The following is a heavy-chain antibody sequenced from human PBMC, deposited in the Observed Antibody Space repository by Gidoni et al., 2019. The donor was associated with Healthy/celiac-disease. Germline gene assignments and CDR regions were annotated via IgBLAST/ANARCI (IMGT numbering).Heavy chain of an antibody. CDR3: AKESEQWDIGDSYGMDV. CDR1: GFTFSSYG. Sequence: VQLVESGGGVVQPGRSLRLSCAASGFTFSSYGMHWVRQAPGKGLEWVAVISYDGSNKYYADSVKGRFTISRDNSKNTLYLQKNSLRAEDTAVYYCAKESEQWDIGDSYGMDVWGQGTTVTVSS. V-gene: IGHV3-30*18. CDR2: ISYDGSNK. J-gene: IGHJ6*02. D-gene: IGHD5-12*01.